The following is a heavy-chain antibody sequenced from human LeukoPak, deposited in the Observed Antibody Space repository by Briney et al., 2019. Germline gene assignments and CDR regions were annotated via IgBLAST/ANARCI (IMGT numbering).Heavy chain of an antibody. D-gene: IGHD3-10*01. J-gene: IGHJ4*02. CDR3: AIKAGWLHY. CDR1: GYTFTSYA. Sequence: AASVKVSCKASGYTFTSYAMNWVRQAPGQGLEWMGWISTNTGNPTYAQGFTGRFVFSLDTSVSTAYLQISSLKAEDTALYYCAIKAGWLHYWGQGTLVTVSS. V-gene: IGHV7-4-1*02. CDR2: ISTNTGNP.